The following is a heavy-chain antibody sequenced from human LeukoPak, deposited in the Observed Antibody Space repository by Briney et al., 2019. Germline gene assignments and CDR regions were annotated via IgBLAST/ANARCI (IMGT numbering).Heavy chain of an antibody. D-gene: IGHD5-18*01. V-gene: IGHV1-18*01. CDR1: GYTFTSYG. CDR3: ARGLNPYENTAMVTD. CDR2: ISAYNGNT. Sequence: ASVKVSCKASGYTFTSYGISWVRQAPGQGLEWMGRISAYNGNTNYAQKLQGRVTMTTDTSTSTAYMELRSLRSDDTAVYYCARGLNPYENTAMVTDWGQGTLVTVSS. J-gene: IGHJ4*02.